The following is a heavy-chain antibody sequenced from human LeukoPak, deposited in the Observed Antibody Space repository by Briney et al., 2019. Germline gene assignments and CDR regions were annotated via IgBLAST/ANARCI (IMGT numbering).Heavy chain of an antibody. D-gene: IGHD3-16*02. CDR1: GFTFSSYG. V-gene: IGHV3-30*03. CDR3: AREDSSFRFDP. J-gene: IGHJ5*02. Sequence: GGSLRLSCAASGFTFSSYGMHWVRQASGKGLEWVAVISYDGNTEYYADSVKGRFTISRDNSRNTLYLQMNSLRAEDTAAYYCAREDSSFRFDPWGQGTLVTVSS. CDR2: ISYDGNTE.